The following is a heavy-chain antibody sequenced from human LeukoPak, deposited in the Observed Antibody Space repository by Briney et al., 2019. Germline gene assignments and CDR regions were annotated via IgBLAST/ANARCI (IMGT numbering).Heavy chain of an antibody. CDR2: ISGSGGST. J-gene: IGHJ4*02. V-gene: IGHV3-23*01. Sequence: GGTLRLSCAASGFTFSSYGMSWVRQAPGKGLEWVSAISGSGGSTYYADSVKGRFTISRDNSKNTLYLQMNSLRAEDTAVYYCAKGSRSGYSYFDYWGQGTLVTVSS. D-gene: IGHD3-22*01. CDR1: GFTFSSYG. CDR3: AKGSRSGYSYFDY.